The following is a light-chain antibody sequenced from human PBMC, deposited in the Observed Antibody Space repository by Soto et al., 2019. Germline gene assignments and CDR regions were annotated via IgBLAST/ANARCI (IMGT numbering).Light chain of an antibody. V-gene: IGLV1-40*01. J-gene: IGLJ1*01. CDR2: GNS. Sequence: QSVLTQPPSVSGAPGQRVTISCSGSSSNIGAGYDVQWYQQLPGTAPKLLIYGNSNRPSGVPDRFSGSKSGTSASLAITGLQAEDEADYYCQSYDSSLTVFGTGTKLTVL. CDR1: SSNIGAGYD. CDR3: QSYDSSLTV.